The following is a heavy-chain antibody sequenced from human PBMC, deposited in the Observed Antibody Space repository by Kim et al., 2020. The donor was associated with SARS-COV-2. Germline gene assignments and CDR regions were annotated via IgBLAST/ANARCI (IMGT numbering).Heavy chain of an antibody. CDR2: IHYSRSS. Sequence: SETLSLTCTVSGDSISSGGYYWSWIRQHPGKGLEWIGYIHYSRSSYYNPSRKSRVTVSVDTFKNQFSLKLSSVTAADTAMYYCASGYYFDSCGQGTLVTV. J-gene: IGHJ4*02. V-gene: IGHV4-31*03. CDR3: ASGYYFDS. CDR1: GDSISSGGYY.